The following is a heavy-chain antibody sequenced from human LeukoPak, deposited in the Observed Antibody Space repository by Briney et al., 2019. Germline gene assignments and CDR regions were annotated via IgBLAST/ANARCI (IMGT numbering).Heavy chain of an antibody. J-gene: IGHJ3*02. V-gene: IGHV1-8*01. Sequence: AAVKVSCKASGYTFTSYDINWVRQATGQGLEGMGWMNPNSGNTGYAQKFQGRVTVTRNTSISTAYMELSSLRSEDRAVYYCARSYPRVVTAARGRGYAFDIWGQGKMVTVSS. CDR3: ARSYPRVVTAARGRGYAFDI. CDR2: MNPNSGNT. D-gene: IGHD2-2*01. CDR1: GYTFTSYD.